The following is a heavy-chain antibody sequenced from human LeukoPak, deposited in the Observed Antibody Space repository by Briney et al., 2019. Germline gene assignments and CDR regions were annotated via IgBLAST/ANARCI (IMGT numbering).Heavy chain of an antibody. CDR2: IYYSGST. D-gene: IGHD5-24*01. CDR3: AREGPDGYRAFDI. Sequence: SSETLSLTCSVSGGSISLSYYYWSWIRQPPGKGLEWTGYIYYSGSTHYNPSLKSRVTISVDTSKNQFSLKLSSVTAADTAMYFCAREGPDGYRAFDIWGQGTMVTVSS. J-gene: IGHJ3*02. CDR1: GGSISLSYYY. V-gene: IGHV4-61*01.